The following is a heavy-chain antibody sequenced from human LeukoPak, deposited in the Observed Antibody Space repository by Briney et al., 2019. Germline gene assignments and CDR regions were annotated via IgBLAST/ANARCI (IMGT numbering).Heavy chain of an antibody. CDR2: IYYRGST. CDR3: ARHGKYSGYARDAFDI. CDR1: GGSISSSSYY. V-gene: IGHV4-39*01. Sequence: KPSETLSLTCTVSGGSISSSSYYWDWIRQPPGKGLEWIGSIYYRGSTYYNPSLKSRVTISVDTSKNQFSLKLSSVIAADTAVYYCARHGKYSGYARDAFDIWGQGTVVTVSS. J-gene: IGHJ3*02. D-gene: IGHD5-12*01.